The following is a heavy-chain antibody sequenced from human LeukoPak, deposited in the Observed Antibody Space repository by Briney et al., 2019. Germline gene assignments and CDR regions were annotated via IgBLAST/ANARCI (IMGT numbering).Heavy chain of an antibody. CDR1: GFSFSTYG. Sequence: GRSLRLSCAASGFSFSTYGMHWVRQARGKGLEWVAMIWYDASGQHYADSVKGRFTISRDTSKNTLYLQMNSLRAEDTAVYFCARDSLYDDNGYYHYFDYWGQGTLVTVSS. CDR3: ARDSLYDDNGYYHYFDY. CDR2: IWYDASGQ. J-gene: IGHJ4*02. V-gene: IGHV3-33*01. D-gene: IGHD3-22*01.